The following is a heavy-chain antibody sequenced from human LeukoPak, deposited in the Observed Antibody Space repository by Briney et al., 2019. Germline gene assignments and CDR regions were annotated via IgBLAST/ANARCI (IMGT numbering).Heavy chain of an antibody. D-gene: IGHD1-26*01. J-gene: IGHJ4*02. V-gene: IGHV3-48*03. Sequence: GGSLRLSCAASGFTFSSYEMNWVRQAPGKGLEWVSYISSSGSTIYYADSVKGRFTISRDNAKNSLYLQMNSQRAEDTAVYYCARLYSGSYPPGYWGQGTLVTVSS. CDR1: GFTFSSYE. CDR2: ISSSGSTI. CDR3: ARLYSGSYPPGY.